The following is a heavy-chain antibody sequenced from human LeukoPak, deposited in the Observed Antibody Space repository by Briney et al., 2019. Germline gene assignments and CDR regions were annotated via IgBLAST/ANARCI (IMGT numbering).Heavy chain of an antibody. D-gene: IGHD1-26*01. CDR3: AKSLGGLLRSFDY. CDR1: GFTFSSYA. Sequence: GGSLRLSCAVSGFTFSSYAMRWVRQAPGKGLEWVSAISGSGGSTYYADSVKGRFTISRDNSKNTLYLQMNSLRAEDTAVYYCAKSLGGLLRSFDYWGQGTLVTVSS. J-gene: IGHJ4*02. V-gene: IGHV3-23*01. CDR2: ISGSGGST.